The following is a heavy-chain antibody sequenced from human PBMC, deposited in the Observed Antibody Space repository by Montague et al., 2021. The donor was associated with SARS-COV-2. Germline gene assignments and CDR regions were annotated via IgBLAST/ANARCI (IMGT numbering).Heavy chain of an antibody. V-gene: IGHV3-48*03. Sequence: SLSLSCAASVFTFSSYEMNWVRQAPGKGLEWVSYISSSGSTIYYADSVRGRFTISRDNAKNSLYLQMNSLRAEDTAVYYCARGGTYYDFWSGYRNYYYGMDVWGQGTTVTVSS. J-gene: IGHJ6*02. CDR1: VFTFSSYE. CDR2: ISSSGSTI. CDR3: ARGGTYYDFWSGYRNYYYGMDV. D-gene: IGHD3-3*01.